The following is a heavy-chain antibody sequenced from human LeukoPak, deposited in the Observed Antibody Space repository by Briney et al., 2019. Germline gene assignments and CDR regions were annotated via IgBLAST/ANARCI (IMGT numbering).Heavy chain of an antibody. V-gene: IGHV1-18*01. D-gene: IGHD6-13*01. J-gene: IGHJ4*02. CDR1: GYTFTSYG. CDR2: ISAYNGNT. Sequence: ASVKVSCKASGYTFTSYGISWVRQAPGQGLEWMGWISAYNGNTNYAQKLQGRVTMTPDTSTSTAYMELRSLRSDDTAVYYCARVPVPSPPAGIGGYYFDYWGQGTLVTVSS. CDR3: ARVPVPSPPAGIGGYYFDY.